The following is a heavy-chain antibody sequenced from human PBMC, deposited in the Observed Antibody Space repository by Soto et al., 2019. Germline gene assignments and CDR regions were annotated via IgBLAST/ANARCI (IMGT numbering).Heavy chain of an antibody. J-gene: IGHJ4*02. D-gene: IGHD3-22*01. CDR2: ISYHGSNK. CDR1: GFTLRSYG. CDR3: ARSFYFETSGFYGQFEY. Sequence: GGSLRLSCAASGFTLRSYGMHWVRQAPGKGLEWAAAISYHGSNKYYADSVKGRFTISRDNSKNTLYLQMDSLTPEDTAVYYCARSFYFETSGFYGQFEYWGQGTLVTVSS. V-gene: IGHV3-30*03.